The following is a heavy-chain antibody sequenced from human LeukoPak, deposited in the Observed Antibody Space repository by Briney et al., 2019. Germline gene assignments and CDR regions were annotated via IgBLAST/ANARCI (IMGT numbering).Heavy chain of an antibody. D-gene: IGHD3-16*01. Sequence: GRSLRLSCAASGFTFSSYGLHWVRQAPGKGLEWVSFISYHGGNKYYADSVKGRFTIYRDNSKSTLNLQLDSLSTEDTAVYYCAREGYSYADYYCYYMDVWGKGTTVTVSS. V-gene: IGHV3-30*01. CDR1: GFTFSSYG. CDR3: AREGYSYADYYCYYMDV. J-gene: IGHJ6*03. CDR2: ISYHGGNK.